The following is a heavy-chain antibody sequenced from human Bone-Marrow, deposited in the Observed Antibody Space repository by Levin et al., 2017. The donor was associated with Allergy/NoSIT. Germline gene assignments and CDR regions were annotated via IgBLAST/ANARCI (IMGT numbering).Heavy chain of an antibody. D-gene: IGHD5-24*01. CDR2: IYSGGST. V-gene: IGHV3-53*01. CDR1: GFTVSGNH. J-gene: IGHJ4*02. CDR3: ARGRDGYNQVDY. Sequence: GESLKISCAASGFTVSGNHMTWVRQAPGKGLEWVSIIYSGGSTYYAGSVKGRFTISRDNSKNTLYLQMNSLRGEDTAVYYCARGRDGYNQVDYWGQGTLVTVSS.